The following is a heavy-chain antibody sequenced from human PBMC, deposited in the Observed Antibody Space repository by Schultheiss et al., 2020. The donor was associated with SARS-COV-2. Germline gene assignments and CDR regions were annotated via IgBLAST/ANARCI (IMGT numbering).Heavy chain of an antibody. V-gene: IGHV1-69*05. J-gene: IGHJ6*02. D-gene: IGHD3-3*01. CDR2: IIPIFGTA. Sequence: SVKVSCKASGGTFSSYAISWVRQAPGQGLEWMGGIIPIFGTANYAQKFQGRVTMTRDTSTSTVYMELSSLRSEDTAVYYCARVHTKSVRRITIFGVAVVGSGLDVWGQGTTVTVSS. CDR1: GGTFSSYA. CDR3: ARVHTKSVRRITIFGVAVVGSGLDV.